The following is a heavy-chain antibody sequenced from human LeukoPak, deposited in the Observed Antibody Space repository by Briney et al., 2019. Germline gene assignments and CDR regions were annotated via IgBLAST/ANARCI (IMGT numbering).Heavy chain of an antibody. V-gene: IGHV3-7*01. J-gene: IGHJ3*02. Sequence: PGGSLRLSCAASGFTFTNAWMSWVRQAPGKGLEWVANIKQDGSEKNYLDSVKGRFTISRDNAKNSLYLQMSSLRAEDTALYYCARDPWVGEYGAFDIWGQGTMVTVSS. CDR3: ARDPWVGEYGAFDI. D-gene: IGHD3-10*01. CDR2: IKQDGSEK. CDR1: GFTFTNAW.